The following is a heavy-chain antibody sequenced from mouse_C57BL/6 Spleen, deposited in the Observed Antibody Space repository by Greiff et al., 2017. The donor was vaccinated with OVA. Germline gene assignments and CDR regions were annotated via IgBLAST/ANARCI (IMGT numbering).Heavy chain of an antibody. CDR2: IYPGDGDT. D-gene: IGHD2-5*01. Sequence: QVQLQQSGPELVKPGASVKISCKASGYAFSSSWMNWVKQRPGKGLEWIGRIYPGDGDTNYNGKFKGKATLTADKSSSTAYMQLSSLSSEDSAVYFCARSRYSNLFDYWGQGTTLTVSS. CDR3: ARSRYSNLFDY. J-gene: IGHJ2*01. CDR1: GYAFSSSW. V-gene: IGHV1-82*01.